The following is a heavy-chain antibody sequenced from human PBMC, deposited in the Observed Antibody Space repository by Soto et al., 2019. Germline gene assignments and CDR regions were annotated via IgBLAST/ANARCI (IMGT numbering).Heavy chain of an antibody. CDR3: ARDTYIGVRGDKGYYYGMDV. J-gene: IGHJ6*02. D-gene: IGHD3-10*01. V-gene: IGHV1-3*01. CDR1: GYTFASHA. CDR2: INAGNGNT. Sequence: ASVKVSCKTSGYTFASHAMHWVRQAPGQSLEWMGWINAGNGNTKYSQKFQGRVTITRDTSAGTAYMEMSSLRSEDTAVYYCARDTYIGVRGDKGYYYGMDVWAQGTTVTVSS.